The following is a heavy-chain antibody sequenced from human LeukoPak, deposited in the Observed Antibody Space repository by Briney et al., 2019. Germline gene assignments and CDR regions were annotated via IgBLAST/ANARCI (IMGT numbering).Heavy chain of an antibody. V-gene: IGHV3-74*01. Sequence: GGSLRLSCAASGFTFSTYGMHWVRRAPRKGLVWVSLINPDGSSTVYADSVKGRFTISRDNAKNTLYLHMNSLRDEDTAVYYCARHPQLDYWGQGTLVTVFS. J-gene: IGHJ4*01. CDR1: GFTFSTYG. CDR2: INPDGSST. CDR3: ARHPQLDY.